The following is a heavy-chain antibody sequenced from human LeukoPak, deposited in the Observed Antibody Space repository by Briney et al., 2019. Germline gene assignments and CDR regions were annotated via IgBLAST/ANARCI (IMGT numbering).Heavy chain of an antibody. CDR1: GFSFSNYA. J-gene: IGHJ1*01. CDR2: IDGSSRHI. Sequence: TGGSLRLSCAASGFSFSNYAMNWVRQAPGKGLEWVSSIDGSSRHIYYADSVKGRFTISRDNTKSSLYLQMNSLRAEDMAVYYCARGYCGGDCYGDWGQGTLVTVSS. D-gene: IGHD2-21*02. CDR3: ARGYCGGDCYGD. V-gene: IGHV3-21*01.